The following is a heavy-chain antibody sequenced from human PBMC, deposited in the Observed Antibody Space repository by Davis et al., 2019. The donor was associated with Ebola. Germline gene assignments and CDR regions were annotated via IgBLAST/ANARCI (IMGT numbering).Heavy chain of an antibody. CDR3: ASTTGWLREYYFDY. D-gene: IGHD5-12*01. J-gene: IGHJ4*02. V-gene: IGHV3-21*01. Sequence: GESLKISCAASGFTFSSYAMSWVRLAPGKGLEWVSSISSSSSYIYYADSVKGRFTISRDNAKNSLYLQMNSLRAEDTAVYYCASTTGWLREYYFDYWGQGTLVTVSS. CDR2: ISSSSSYI. CDR1: GFTFSSYA.